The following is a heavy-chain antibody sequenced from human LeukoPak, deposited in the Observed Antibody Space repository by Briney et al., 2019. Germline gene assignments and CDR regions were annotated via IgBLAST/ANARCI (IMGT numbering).Heavy chain of an antibody. J-gene: IGHJ4*02. CDR2: INHSGST. CDR1: GGSFSGYY. Sequence: SETLSLTCAVYGGSFSGYYWSWIRQPPGKGLEWIGEINHSGSTNYNPSLKSRVTISVGTSKNQFSLKLSSVTAADTAVYYCAIARSGWLRYYFDYWGQGTLVTVSS. V-gene: IGHV4-34*01. D-gene: IGHD6-19*01. CDR3: AIARSGWLRYYFDY.